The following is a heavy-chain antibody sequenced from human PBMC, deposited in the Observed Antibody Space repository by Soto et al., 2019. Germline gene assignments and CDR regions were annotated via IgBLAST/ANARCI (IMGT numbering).Heavy chain of an antibody. V-gene: IGHV1-3*01. CDR2: INAGNGNT. CDR3: ARGAGYCSSTSCYDRFYYYYYMDV. CDR1: GYTFTSYA. J-gene: IGHJ6*03. Sequence: ASVKVSCKASGYTFTSYAMHWVRQAPGQRLEWMGWINAGNGNTKYSQKFQGRVTITRDTSASTAYMELSSLRSEDTAVYYCARGAGYCSSTSCYDRFYYYYYMDVWGKGTTVTVSS. D-gene: IGHD2-2*01.